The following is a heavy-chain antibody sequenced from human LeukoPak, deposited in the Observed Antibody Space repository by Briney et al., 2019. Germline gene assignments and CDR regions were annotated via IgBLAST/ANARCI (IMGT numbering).Heavy chain of an antibody. Sequence: SETLSLTCTVSGGSISSYYWSWIRQPPGKGLEWIGYIYNSGSTNYNPSLKSRVTMTVDTSKNQFSLKLSSVTAADTAVYYCARDSREGAIDYWGQGTLVTVSS. V-gene: IGHV4-59*12. J-gene: IGHJ4*02. CDR3: ARDSREGAIDY. CDR1: GGSISSYY. CDR2: IYNSGST. D-gene: IGHD1-26*01.